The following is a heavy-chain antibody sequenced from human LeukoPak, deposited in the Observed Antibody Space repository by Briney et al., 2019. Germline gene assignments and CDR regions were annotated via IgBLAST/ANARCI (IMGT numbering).Heavy chain of an antibody. Sequence: GGSLRLSCAASGFTFSSYAMSWVRQAPGKGLEWVSAISGSGGSTYYADSVKGRFTISRDNSKNTLYLQMNSLRAEDTAVYYCAKGYCSSTSCYGEEADYWGRGTLVTVSS. CDR3: AKGYCSSTSCYGEEADY. CDR1: GFTFSSYA. J-gene: IGHJ4*02. CDR2: ISGSGGST. D-gene: IGHD2-2*01. V-gene: IGHV3-23*01.